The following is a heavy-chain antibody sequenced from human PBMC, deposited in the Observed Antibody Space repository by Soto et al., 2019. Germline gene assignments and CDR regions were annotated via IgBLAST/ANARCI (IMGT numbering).Heavy chain of an antibody. CDR2: IIPILGIA. Sequence: GASVKVSCKASGGTFSSYTISWVRQAPGQGLEWMGRIIPILGIANYAQKFQGRVTITADKSTSTAYMELSSLRSEDTAVYYCARGRGIAAAGPDQNNWFDPWGQGTLVTVSS. V-gene: IGHV1-69*02. CDR3: ARGRGIAAAGPDQNNWFDP. CDR1: GGTFSSYT. J-gene: IGHJ5*02. D-gene: IGHD6-13*01.